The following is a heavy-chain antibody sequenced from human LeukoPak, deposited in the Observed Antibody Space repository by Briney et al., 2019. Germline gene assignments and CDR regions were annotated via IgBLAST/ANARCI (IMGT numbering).Heavy chain of an antibody. V-gene: IGHV3-30*03. D-gene: IGHD3-10*01. CDR2: ISYDGETT. CDR1: ELTFRSYA. CDR3: AGGGNFGERCDD. Sequence: GRSLRLSCTASELTFRSYAMQWVRQAPGKGLEWVAVISYDGETTDHADSVKGRFTISRDNSKDTLYLQMNSLRPEDTAVYYCAGGGNFGERCDDWGQGTLVAVSS. J-gene: IGHJ4*02.